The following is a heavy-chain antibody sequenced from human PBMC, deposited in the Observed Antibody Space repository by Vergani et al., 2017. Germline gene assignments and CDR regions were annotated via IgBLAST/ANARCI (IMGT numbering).Heavy chain of an antibody. D-gene: IGHD1-20*01. CDR3: AKYVSIAGSDPREELDY. J-gene: IGHJ4*02. V-gene: IGHV3-23*04. Sequence: VQLVQSGAEVKKPGSSVKVSCKASGGTFSSYAMSWVRQAPGKGLEWVSAISGSGGSTYYADSVKGRFTISRDNSKNTLYLQMNSLRAEETAVYYCAKYVSIAGSDPREELDYWGQGTLVTVSS. CDR2: ISGSGGST. CDR1: GGTFSSYA.